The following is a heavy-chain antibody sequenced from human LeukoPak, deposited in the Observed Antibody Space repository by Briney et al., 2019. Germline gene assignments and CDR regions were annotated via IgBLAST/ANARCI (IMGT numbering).Heavy chain of an antibody. CDR1: GFTFSSYA. Sequence: PGGSLRLSCAASGFTFSSYAMSWVRQAPGKGLEWVSTISGSGGNTYYADSVKGRFTISRDNSKNMLYLEMNSLRVEDTAVYYCAKVGYNFQFDYWGQGALVTVSS. J-gene: IGHJ4*02. V-gene: IGHV3-23*01. D-gene: IGHD5-24*01. CDR3: AKVGYNFQFDY. CDR2: ISGSGGNT.